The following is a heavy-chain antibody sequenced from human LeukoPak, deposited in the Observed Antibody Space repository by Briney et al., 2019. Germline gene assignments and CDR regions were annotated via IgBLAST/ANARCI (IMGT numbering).Heavy chain of an antibody. D-gene: IGHD5-12*01. J-gene: IGHJ4*02. CDR1: GFTFSRYW. CDR2: IKQDGSDK. CDR3: ARGRSGYDY. Sequence: GGSLRLSCAASGFTFSRYWMSWVRQAPGKGLEWVASIKQDGSDKYYVDSVKGRFTISRDNAKNSLYLQMNSLRAEDTAVYYCARGRSGYDYWGQGTLVTVSS. V-gene: IGHV3-7*01.